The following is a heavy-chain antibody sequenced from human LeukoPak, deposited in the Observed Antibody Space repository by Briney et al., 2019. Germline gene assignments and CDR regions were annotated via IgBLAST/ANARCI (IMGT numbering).Heavy chain of an antibody. Sequence: SETLSLTCTDSGGSTSRYYWTWVRQPPGKGLEWIGHIYYTGTTTYNPSLNSRVTISRDTSKNHFSLKLTSVTPADTAVYYCARDSSLVSAVLVYWGQGTLVIVSS. V-gene: IGHV4-59*01. J-gene: IGHJ4*02. CDR1: GGSTSRYY. CDR3: ARDSSLVSAVLVY. D-gene: IGHD2-2*01. CDR2: IYYTGTT.